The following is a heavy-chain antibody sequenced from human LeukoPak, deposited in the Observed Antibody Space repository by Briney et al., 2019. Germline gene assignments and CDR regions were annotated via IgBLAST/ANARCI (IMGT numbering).Heavy chain of an antibody. CDR3: ATLTTVVTTYYFDY. D-gene: IGHD4-23*01. V-gene: IGHV4-34*01. CDR2: INHSGST. Sequence: TSETLSLTCAVYGGSFSGYYWSWIRQPPGKGLEWIGEINHSGSTNYNPSLKSRVTISVDTSKNQFSLKLSSVTAADTAVYYCATLTTVVTTYYFDYWGQGTLVTVSS. J-gene: IGHJ4*02. CDR1: GGSFSGYY.